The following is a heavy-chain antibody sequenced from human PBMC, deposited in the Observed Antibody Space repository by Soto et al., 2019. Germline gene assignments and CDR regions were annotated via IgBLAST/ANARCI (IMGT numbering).Heavy chain of an antibody. D-gene: IGHD6-13*01. Sequence: QVQLQESGPGLVKPSQTLSLTCTVSGGSISSGGYYWSWIRQHPGKGLEWIGYIYYSGSTYYNPSLKSRVTILVETSKNQFSLKLSSVTAAETAVYYCARSFVVAAAGPFDYWGQGTLVTVSS. CDR2: IYYSGST. CDR1: GGSISSGGYY. V-gene: IGHV4-31*03. J-gene: IGHJ4*02. CDR3: ARSFVVAAAGPFDY.